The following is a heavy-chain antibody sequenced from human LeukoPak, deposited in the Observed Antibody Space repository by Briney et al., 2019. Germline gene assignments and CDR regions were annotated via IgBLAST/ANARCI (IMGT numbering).Heavy chain of an antibody. J-gene: IGHJ4*02. V-gene: IGHV4-4*07. Sequence: SETLSLTCTVSGGSISSYYWSWIRQPAGKGLEWIGRTYTSGSTNYNPSLKSRVTMSVDTSKNQFSLKLSSVTAADTAVYYCAREGYYYDSKGYFDYWGQGTLVTVSS. CDR2: TYTSGST. CDR1: GGSISSYY. D-gene: IGHD3-22*01. CDR3: AREGYYYDSKGYFDY.